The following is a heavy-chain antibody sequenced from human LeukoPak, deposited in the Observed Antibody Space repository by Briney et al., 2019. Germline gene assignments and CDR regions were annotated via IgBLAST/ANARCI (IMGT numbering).Heavy chain of an antibody. J-gene: IGHJ5*02. V-gene: IGHV1-69*13. CDR2: IIPIFGTA. CDR1: GGTFSSYA. CDR3: ASCSGGSCYSGDTWFDP. D-gene: IGHD2-15*01. Sequence: GASVKVSCKASGGTFSSYAISWVRQAPGQGLEWMGEIIPIFGTANYAQKFQGRVTITADESTSTAYMELSSLRSEDTAVYYCASCSGGSCYSGDTWFDPWGQGTLVTVSS.